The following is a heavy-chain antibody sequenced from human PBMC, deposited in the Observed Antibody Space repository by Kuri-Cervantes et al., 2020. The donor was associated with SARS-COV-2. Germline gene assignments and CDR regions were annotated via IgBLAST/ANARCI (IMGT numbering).Heavy chain of an antibody. CDR3: ARGHRIAVAGT. CDR2: MNPNSGNT. CDR1: GYTFTGYY. V-gene: IGHV1-8*02. J-gene: IGHJ4*02. Sequence: ASVKVSCKASGYTFTGYYMHWVRQATGQGLEWMGWMNPNSGNTGYAQKFQGRVTMTRNTSISTACMELSSLRSEDTAVYYCARGHRIAVAGTWGQGTLVTVSS. D-gene: IGHD6-19*01.